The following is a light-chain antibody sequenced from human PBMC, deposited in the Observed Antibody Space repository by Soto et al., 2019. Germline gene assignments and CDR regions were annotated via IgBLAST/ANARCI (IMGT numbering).Light chain of an antibody. Sequence: EIVLTQSPGALSFCPGERATLSCRASQSVSSSYLAWYQQKPGQAPRLLIYGASSRATGIPDRFSGSGSGTDFTLTISRLEPEDFAVYYCQQYGSSPLWTFGQGTKVDIK. J-gene: IGKJ1*01. CDR2: GAS. CDR3: QQYGSSPLWT. CDR1: QSVSSSY. V-gene: IGKV3-20*01.